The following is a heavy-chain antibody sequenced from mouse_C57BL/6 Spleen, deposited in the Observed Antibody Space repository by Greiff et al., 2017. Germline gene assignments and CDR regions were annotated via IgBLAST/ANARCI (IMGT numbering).Heavy chain of an antibody. CDR1: GYTFTDYE. D-gene: IGHD1-1*01. J-gene: IGHJ4*01. CDR3: TRRSSPYYYAMDY. Sequence: VQLQQSGAELVRPGASVTLSCKASGYTFTDYEMHWVKQTPVHGLEWIGAIDPETGGTAYNQKFKGKAILTADKSSSTAYMELRSLTSEDSAVYYCTRRSSPYYYAMDYWGQGTSVTVSS. V-gene: IGHV1-15*01. CDR2: IDPETGGT.